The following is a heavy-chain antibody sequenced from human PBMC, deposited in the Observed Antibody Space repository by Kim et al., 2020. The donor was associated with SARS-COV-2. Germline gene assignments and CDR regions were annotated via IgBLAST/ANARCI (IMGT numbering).Heavy chain of an antibody. CDR1: GGSISSYY. J-gene: IGHJ3*02. Sequence: SETLSLTCTVSGGSISSYYWSWIRQPPGKGLEWIGYIYYSGSTNYNPSLKSRVTISVDTSKNQFSLKLSSVTAADTAVYYCARDGQSGIYDSKAGAFDIWGQGTMVTVSS. CDR3: ARDGQSGIYDSKAGAFDI. D-gene: IGHD3-22*01. V-gene: IGHV4-59*13. CDR2: IYYSGST.